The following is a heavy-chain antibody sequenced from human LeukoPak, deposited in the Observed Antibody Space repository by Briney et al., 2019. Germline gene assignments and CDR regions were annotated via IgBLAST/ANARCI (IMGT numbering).Heavy chain of an antibody. V-gene: IGHV4-4*07. CDR2: IYTSGST. J-gene: IGHJ4*02. CDR1: GGSISSYY. Sequence: SETLSLTCTVSGGSISSYYWSWIRQPAGKGLEWIGRIYTSGSTNYNPSLKSRVTMSVDTSKNQFSLKLSSVTAADTAVYCCARRVLWFGDRAGGLDYWGQGTLVTVSS. D-gene: IGHD3-10*01. CDR3: ARRVLWFGDRAGGLDY.